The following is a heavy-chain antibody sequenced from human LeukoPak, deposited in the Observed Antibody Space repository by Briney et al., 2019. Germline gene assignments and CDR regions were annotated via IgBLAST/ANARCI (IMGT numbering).Heavy chain of an antibody. CDR3: ARANYDSSGYYPLIFY. Sequence: GGSLRLSCAASGFTFSSYTMIWVRQAPGKGLEWVSSISRTSIYMYYADSLKGCFTISRDNAKSSLYLQMNSLRAEDTAVYYCARANYDSSGYYPLIFYWGQGTLVTVSA. V-gene: IGHV3-21*01. CDR1: GFTFSSYT. D-gene: IGHD3-22*01. J-gene: IGHJ4*02. CDR2: ISRTSIYM.